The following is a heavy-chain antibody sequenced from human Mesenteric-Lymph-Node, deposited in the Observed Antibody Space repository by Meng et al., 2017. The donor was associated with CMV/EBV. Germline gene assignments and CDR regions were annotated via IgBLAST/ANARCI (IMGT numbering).Heavy chain of an antibody. CDR1: S. J-gene: IGHJ4*02. CDR3: ARVRGKEFCNGDNCYSWNYFDY. V-gene: IGHV4-30-4*08. Sequence: SCAWIRQPPGTGLGWIGHIHPGENPNYNPSLKSRLTISEDISKNQFSLKLSSVTAADTAVYYCARVRGKEFCNGDNCYSWNYFDYWGQGTLVTVSS. CDR2: IHPGENP. D-gene: IGHD2-15*01.